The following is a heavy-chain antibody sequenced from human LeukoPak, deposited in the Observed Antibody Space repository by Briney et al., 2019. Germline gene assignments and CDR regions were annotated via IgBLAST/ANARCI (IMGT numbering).Heavy chain of an antibody. CDR2: IYPGDSDT. J-gene: IGHJ6*02. D-gene: IGHD3-10*01. Sequence: GESLKISCKGSGYSFTSYWIGWVRQMSGKDLEWMGIIYPGDSDTRYSPSFQGQVTISADKSISTAYLQWSSLKASDTAMYYCARVHGIRSDYYGVDVWGQGTTVTVSS. CDR1: GYSFTSYW. CDR3: ARVHGIRSDYYGVDV. V-gene: IGHV5-51*01.